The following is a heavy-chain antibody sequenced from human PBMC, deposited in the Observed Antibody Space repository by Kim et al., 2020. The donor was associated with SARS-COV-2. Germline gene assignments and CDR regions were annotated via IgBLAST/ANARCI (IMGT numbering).Heavy chain of an antibody. CDR2: INPSGGST. CDR1: GYTFTSYY. V-gene: IGHV1-46*01. D-gene: IGHD2-15*01. Sequence: ASVKVSCKASGYTFTSYYMHWVRQAPGQGLEWMGIINPSGGSTSYAQKFQGRVTMTRDTSTSTVYMELSSLRSEDTAVYYCARGGEVYCSGGSCQTFSGDYWGQGTLVTVSS. CDR3: ARGGEVYCSGGSCQTFSGDY. J-gene: IGHJ4*02.